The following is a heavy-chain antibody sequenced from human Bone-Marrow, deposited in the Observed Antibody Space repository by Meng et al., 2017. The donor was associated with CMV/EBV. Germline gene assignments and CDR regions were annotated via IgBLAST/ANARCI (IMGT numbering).Heavy chain of an antibody. V-gene: IGHV4-34*01. CDR2: IYHSGST. D-gene: IGHD2-2*01. J-gene: IGHJ6*02. CDR1: GGSFSGYY. Sequence: SETLSLTCTVYGGSFSGYYWSWIRQPPGKGLEWIGEIYHSGSTNYNPSLKSRVTISVDTSKISFALKLSSVTAADRAVYYFATGAYCSSTGCVNTVLYYYYGMDVWGQGTTVTVSS. CDR3: ATGAYCSSTGCVNTVLYYYYGMDV.